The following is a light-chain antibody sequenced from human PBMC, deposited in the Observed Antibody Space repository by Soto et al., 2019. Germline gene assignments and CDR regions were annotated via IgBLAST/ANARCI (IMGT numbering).Light chain of an antibody. V-gene: IGLV2-14*01. CDR1: SSDVGGYNY. CDR3: FSFTPTSTHV. CDR2: EVS. J-gene: IGLJ1*01. Sequence: QSVLTQPASVSGSPGQSITISCTGTSSDVGGYNYVSWYQQHPGKAPKLMIYEVSNRPLGVSNRFSGSKSGNTASLTISGLQAEDEAEYFCFSFTPTSTHVLGTGTKVTVL.